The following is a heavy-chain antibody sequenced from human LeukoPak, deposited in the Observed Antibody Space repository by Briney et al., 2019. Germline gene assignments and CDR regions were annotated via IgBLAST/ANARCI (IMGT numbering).Heavy chain of an antibody. CDR3: AKADDYGDYNGAEYLQH. V-gene: IGHV3-23*01. D-gene: IGHD4-17*01. J-gene: IGHJ1*01. CDR1: GFTFSSYA. Sequence: PGGSLRLSCAASGFTFSSYAMSWVRQAPGKGLEWVSVISGSGGSTYYADSVKGRFTISRDKSKNTLYLQMNSLRAEDTAVYYCAKADDYGDYNGAEYLQHWGQGTLVTASS. CDR2: ISGSGGST.